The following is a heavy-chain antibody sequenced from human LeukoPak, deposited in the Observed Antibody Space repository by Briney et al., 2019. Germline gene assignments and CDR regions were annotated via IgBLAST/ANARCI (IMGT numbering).Heavy chain of an antibody. D-gene: IGHD6-13*01. J-gene: IGHJ5*02. CDR1: GGSFSGYY. Sequence: PSETLSLTCAVYGGSFSGYYWSWIRQPPGKGLEWIGEINHSGSTNYNPSLKSRVTISVDTSKNQFSLKLSSVTAADTAVYYCASGAPGIAAAGTGGAWFDLWGQGTLVTVSS. CDR2: INHSGST. V-gene: IGHV4-34*01. CDR3: ASGAPGIAAAGTGGAWFDL.